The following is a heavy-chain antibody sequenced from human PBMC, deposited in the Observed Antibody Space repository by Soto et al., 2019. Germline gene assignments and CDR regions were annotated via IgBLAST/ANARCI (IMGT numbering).Heavy chain of an antibody. CDR3: ARDRGGDFWSGYYTDYYYGMDV. V-gene: IGHV3-7*01. Sequence: PVGSLRLSCAASGFTFSSYWMSWVRQAPGKGLEWVANIKQDGSEKYYVDSVKGRFTISRDNAKNSLYLQMNSLRAGDTAVYYCARDRGGDFWSGYYTDYYYGMDVWGQGTTVTVSS. CDR2: IKQDGSEK. J-gene: IGHJ6*02. CDR1: GFTFSSYW. D-gene: IGHD3-3*01.